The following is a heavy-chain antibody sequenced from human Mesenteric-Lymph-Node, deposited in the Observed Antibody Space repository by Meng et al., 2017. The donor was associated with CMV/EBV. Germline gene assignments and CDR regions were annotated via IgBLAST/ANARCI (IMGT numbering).Heavy chain of an antibody. CDR2: IYYSGST. J-gene: IGHJ5*02. V-gene: IGHV4-30-4*08. CDR3: ARSFFGYYDFWSGSFYDNWFDP. D-gene: IGHD3-3*01. CDR1: GGSISSGDYY. Sequence: LRLSCTVSGGSISSGDYYWSWIRQPPGKGLEWIGYIYYSGSTYYNPSLKSRVTISVDTSKNQFSLKLSSVTAADTAVYYCARSFFGYYDFWSGSFYDNWFDPWGQGTLVTVSS.